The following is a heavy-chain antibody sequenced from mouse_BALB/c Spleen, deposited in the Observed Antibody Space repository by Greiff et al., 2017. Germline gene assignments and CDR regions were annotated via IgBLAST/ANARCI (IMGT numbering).Heavy chain of an antibody. V-gene: IGHV1S130*01. D-gene: IGHD1-1*01. CDR1: GYTFTSSW. CDR3: ARRGYYGSSFYYLDY. Sequence: VQLQQSGSVLVRPGASVKLSCKASGYTFTSSWMHWAKQRPGQGLEWIGEIHPNSGNTNYNEKFKGKATLTVDTSSSTAYVDLSSLTSEDSAVYYCARRGYYGSSFYYLDYWGQGTTLTVSS. CDR2: IHPNSGNT. J-gene: IGHJ2*01.